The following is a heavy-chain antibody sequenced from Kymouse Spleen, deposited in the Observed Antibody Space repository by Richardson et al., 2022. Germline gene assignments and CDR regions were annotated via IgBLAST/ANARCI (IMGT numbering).Heavy chain of an antibody. CDR2: ISYDGSNK. D-gene: IGHD6-19*01. CDR3: AKDPGYSSGWWDY. Sequence: QVQLVESGGGVVQPGRSLRLSCAASGFTFSSYGMHWVRQAPGKGLEWVAVISYDGSNKYYADSVKGRFTISRDNSKNTLYLQMNSLRAEDTAVYYCAKDPGYSSGWWDYWGQGTLVTVSS. CDR1: GFTFSSYG. J-gene: IGHJ4*02. V-gene: IGHV3-30*18.